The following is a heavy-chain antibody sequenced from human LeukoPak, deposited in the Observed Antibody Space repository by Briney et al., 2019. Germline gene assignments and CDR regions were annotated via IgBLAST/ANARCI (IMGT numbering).Heavy chain of an antibody. D-gene: IGHD5-12*01. J-gene: IGHJ4*02. V-gene: IGHV4-59*01. CDR2: IYYSGST. CDR3: ARDLGYDSHFDY. Sequence: SETLSLTCTVSGGSISSYYWSCIRQPPGKGLEWIGYIYYSGSTNYNPSLKSRVTISVDTSKNQFSLKLSSVTAADTAVYYCARDLGYDSHFDYWGQGTLVTVSS. CDR1: GGSISSYY.